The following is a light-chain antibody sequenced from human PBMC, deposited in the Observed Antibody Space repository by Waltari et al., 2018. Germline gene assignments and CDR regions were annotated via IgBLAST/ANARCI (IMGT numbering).Light chain of an antibody. CDR2: DDS. J-gene: IGLJ2*01. Sequence: SYLLTQPASVSVAPGQTATITCGGKSIGTKSVHWYQQKAGQTPVLVVYDDSKRPSGVPERFSGSNSGNTATLTISRVEDGDEADYYCQVWDSSSNHAVFGGGTKLTVL. CDR1: SIGTKS. V-gene: IGLV3-21*02. CDR3: QVWDSSSNHAV.